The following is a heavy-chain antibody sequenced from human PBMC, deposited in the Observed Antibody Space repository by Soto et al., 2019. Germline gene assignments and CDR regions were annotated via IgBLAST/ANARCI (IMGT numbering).Heavy chain of an antibody. J-gene: IGHJ4*01. CDR1: GFTFSSYA. CDR2: ISGSGGST. D-gene: IGHD3-9*01. CDR3: AKDKIRYDILTGPRDY. Sequence: GGSLRLSCAASGFTFSSYAMSWVRQAPGKGLEWVSAISGSGGSTYYADSVKGRFTISRDNSKNTLYLQMNSLRAEDTAVYYCAKDKIRYDILTGPRDYWGHGTLVTVSS. V-gene: IGHV3-23*01.